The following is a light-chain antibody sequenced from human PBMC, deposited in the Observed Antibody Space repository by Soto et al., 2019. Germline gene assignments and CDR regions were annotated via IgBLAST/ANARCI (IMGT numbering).Light chain of an antibody. V-gene: IGKV1D-13*01. CDR3: QQFNNYPLT. CDR2: DAS. CDR1: QGISSA. Sequence: AIHLTQYPSSLSASVGDRVTITCRASQGISSAVAWYQQKPGKPPKLLMYDASSLESGVPPRFSGSGSGTDFTLSISSLQPEDFATYYCQQFNNYPLTFGQGARLEI. J-gene: IGKJ5*01.